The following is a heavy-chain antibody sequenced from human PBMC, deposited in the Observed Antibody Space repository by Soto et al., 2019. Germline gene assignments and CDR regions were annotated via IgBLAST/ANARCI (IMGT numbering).Heavy chain of an antibody. D-gene: IGHD5-12*01. V-gene: IGHV3-33*01. CDR2: IWYDGSNK. CDR3: ASDGGGLRGHYYYGMDV. Sequence: QVQLVESGGGVVQPGRSLRLSCAASGFTFSSYGMHWVRQAPGKGLEWVAVIWYDGSNKYYADSVKGRFTISRDNSKNTLYLQMNSLRAEDTAVYYCASDGGGLRGHYYYGMDVWGQGTTVTVSS. CDR1: GFTFSSYG. J-gene: IGHJ6*02.